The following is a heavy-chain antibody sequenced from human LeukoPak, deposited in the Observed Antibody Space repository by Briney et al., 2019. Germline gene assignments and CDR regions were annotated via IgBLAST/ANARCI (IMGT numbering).Heavy chain of an antibody. D-gene: IGHD6-19*01. CDR1: GGSITSYY. J-gene: IGHJ4*02. CDR3: ARASSSGWYADS. Sequence: SETLSLTCIVSGGSITSYYWSWIRQPPGKGLEWIAYISYSGSTNYNPSLKSPVTISVDTSKNQFSLKLSSVTAADTAVYYCARASSSGWYADSWGQGTLVTVSS. CDR2: ISYSGST. V-gene: IGHV4-59*01.